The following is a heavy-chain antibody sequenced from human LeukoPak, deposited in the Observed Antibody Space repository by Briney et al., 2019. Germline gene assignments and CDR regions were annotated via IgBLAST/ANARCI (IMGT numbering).Heavy chain of an antibody. D-gene: IGHD6-13*01. CDR3: ATVARYGYQQQLVHYYYYYTDV. Sequence: SETLSLTCTVSGVSISSSNSYWGWIRQPPGRGLEWVGSIYYSGNTYYNASLKSQVSISIDTSKNQFSLRLTSVTAADTAVYYCATVARYGYQQQLVHYYYYYTDVWGKGTPVTVSS. V-gene: IGHV4-39*01. J-gene: IGHJ6*03. CDR1: GVSISSSNSY. CDR2: IYYSGNT.